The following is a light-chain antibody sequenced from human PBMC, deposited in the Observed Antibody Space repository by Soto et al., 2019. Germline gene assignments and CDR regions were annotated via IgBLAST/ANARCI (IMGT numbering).Light chain of an antibody. CDR1: SSDVGTYNY. V-gene: IGLV2-14*01. CDR2: EVS. Sequence: QSVLTQPASVSGSAGQSITISCAGTSSDVGTYNYVSWYQQHPGKAPKLMIYEVSNRPSGISNRFSGSKSGNTASLTISGLQADDEADYYCSSYTGNSFVFGTGTKVTVL. CDR3: SSYTGNSFV. J-gene: IGLJ1*01.